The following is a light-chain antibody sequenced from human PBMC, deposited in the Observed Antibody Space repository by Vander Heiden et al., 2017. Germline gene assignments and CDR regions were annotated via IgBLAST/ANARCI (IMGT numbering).Light chain of an antibody. CDR3: QQSYSFPWT. CDR1: QSISNY. Sequence: DIQMTQSPSSLSASVGDRVTITCRASQSISNYLNWYQQTPGKAPKVLIYSASSLQSGVPSRFSGSGSGTDFTLTISSLQPDDFASYYCQQSYSFPWTFGPGTKVEI. V-gene: IGKV1-39*01. CDR2: SAS. J-gene: IGKJ1*01.